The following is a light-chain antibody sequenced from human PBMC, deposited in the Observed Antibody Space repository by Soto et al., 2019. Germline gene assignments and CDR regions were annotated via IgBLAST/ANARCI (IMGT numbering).Light chain of an antibody. V-gene: IGKV3D-20*02. CDR3: QQRSNWPRT. J-gene: IGKJ1*01. Sequence: EIVLTQSPGTLSLSTGEIATLSCRASQSVDSKYLAWYQQKPGQAPRILIFAASSRATGIPDRFSGSGSGTDFTLTISRLEPEDFAVYYCQQRSNWPRTFGQGTKV. CDR2: AAS. CDR1: QSVDSKY.